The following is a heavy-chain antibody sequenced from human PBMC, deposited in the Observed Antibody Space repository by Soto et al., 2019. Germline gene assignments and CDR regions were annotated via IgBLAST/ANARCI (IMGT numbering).Heavy chain of an antibody. V-gene: IGHV4-34*01. CDR3: ARSGRQQLVRWNWFDL. CDR1: GGSFSSYS. D-gene: IGHD6-13*01. J-gene: IGHJ5*02. CDR2: INHSGGS. Sequence: KPSETLSLTCAVYGGSFSSYSWDWIRQPPGKGLEWIGEINHSGGSNYNPSLKSRVTISVDTSKNQFSLRLSSVTAADTAVYYCARSGRQQLVRWNWFDLWGQGTLVTVSS.